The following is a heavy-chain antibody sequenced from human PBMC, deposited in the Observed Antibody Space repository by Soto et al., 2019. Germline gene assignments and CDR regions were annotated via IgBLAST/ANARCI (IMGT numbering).Heavy chain of an antibody. J-gene: IGHJ6*02. D-gene: IGHD3-10*01. V-gene: IGHV5-51*01. CDR2: IYPGDSDT. CDR1: GYSFTSYW. CDR3: ARPLMGSGQVDYYYYGMDV. Sequence: GESLKISCEGSGYSFTSYWIGWVRQMPGKGLEWMGIIYPGDSDTRYSPSFQGQVTISTDKSISTAYLQWSRLKASDTAMYYCARPLMGSGQVDYYYYGMDVWGQGTTVTVSS.